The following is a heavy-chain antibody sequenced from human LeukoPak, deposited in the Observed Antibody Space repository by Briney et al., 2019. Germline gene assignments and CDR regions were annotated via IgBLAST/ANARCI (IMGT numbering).Heavy chain of an antibody. CDR2: IKSKTDGGTT. D-gene: IGHD5-18*01. V-gene: IGHV3-15*07. Sequence: GGSLRLSCAASGFTFSNAWMNWVRQAPGKGLEWVGRIKSKTDGGTTDYAAPVKGRFTISRDDSKNTLYLQMNSLKTEDTAVYYCTTVVYSYGTYYFDYWGQGTLVTVSS. J-gene: IGHJ4*02. CDR3: TTVVYSYGTYYFDY. CDR1: GFTFSNAW.